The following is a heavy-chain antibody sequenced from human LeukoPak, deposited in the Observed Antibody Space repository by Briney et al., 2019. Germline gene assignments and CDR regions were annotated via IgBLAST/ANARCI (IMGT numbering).Heavy chain of an antibody. V-gene: IGHV3-48*01. CDR1: GITLSSHS. D-gene: IGHD3-10*01. J-gene: IGHJ4*02. Sequence: PGGSLRLSCAASGITLSSHSMHWVRQAPGKGLEWVSCIDSGGSSINYAASVQGRFTISRDNAKNSLYLQMNSLRAEDTAVYYCARGQASGSFIIDYWGQGTLVTVPS. CDR2: IDSGGSSI. CDR3: ARGQASGSFIIDY.